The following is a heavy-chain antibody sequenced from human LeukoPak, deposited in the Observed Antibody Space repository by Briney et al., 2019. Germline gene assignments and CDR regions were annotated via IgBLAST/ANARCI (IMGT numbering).Heavy chain of an antibody. CDR2: IGGGGTNT. CDR1: GFTFSSYA. D-gene: IGHD3-10*01. CDR3: ANSRGYGSGNL. Sequence: PGGSLRLSCAASGFTFSSYAISWVRQAPGKGLEWVSAIGGGGTNTYYAESVKGRFTISRDNSKNTVYLQMRAEDTAVYYCANSRGYGSGNLWGQGTLLTVSS. J-gene: IGHJ5*02. V-gene: IGHV3-23*01.